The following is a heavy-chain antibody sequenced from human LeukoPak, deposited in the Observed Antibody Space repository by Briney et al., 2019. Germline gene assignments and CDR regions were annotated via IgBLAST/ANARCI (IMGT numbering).Heavy chain of an antibody. D-gene: IGHD3-22*01. CDR2: INPNSGGT. Sequence: GASVKVSCKASGYTFTGYYMHWVRQAPGQGLEWMGWINPNSGGTNYAQKFQGRVTMTSDTSISTAYMELSRLRSDDTAVYYCARDLSPYYYDSSGYYYNYWGQGTLVTVSS. CDR3: ARDLSPYYYDSSGYYYNY. J-gene: IGHJ4*02. CDR1: GYTFTGYY. V-gene: IGHV1-2*02.